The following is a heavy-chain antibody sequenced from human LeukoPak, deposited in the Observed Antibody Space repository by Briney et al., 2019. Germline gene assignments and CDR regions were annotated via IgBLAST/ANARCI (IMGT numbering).Heavy chain of an antibody. J-gene: IGHJ5*02. V-gene: IGHV4-39*01. D-gene: IGHD3-10*01. Sequence: PSETLSLTCTVSGGSISSSSFHWGWIRQPPGKGLEWIVTIYYSGSTYYNPSLKSRVTISVDTSKNQFSLKLRSVTAADTAVYYCATLLWFGELSFSWFDPWGQGTLVTVSS. CDR2: IYYSGST. CDR3: ATLLWFGELSFSWFDP. CDR1: GGSISSSSFH.